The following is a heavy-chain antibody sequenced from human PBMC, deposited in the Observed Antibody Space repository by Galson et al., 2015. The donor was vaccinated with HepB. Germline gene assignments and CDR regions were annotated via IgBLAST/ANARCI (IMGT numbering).Heavy chain of an antibody. D-gene: IGHD3-16*01. CDR2: IDPSDSYT. Sequence: QSGAEVKKPGESLRISCKGSGYSFTSYWISWVRQMPGKGLEWMGRIDPSDSYTNYSPSFQGHVTISADKSISTAYLQWSSLKASDTAMYYCASLPGDRRFYDENDAFDIWGQGTMVTVSS. J-gene: IGHJ3*02. CDR3: ASLPGDRRFYDENDAFDI. CDR1: GYSFTSYW. V-gene: IGHV5-10-1*01.